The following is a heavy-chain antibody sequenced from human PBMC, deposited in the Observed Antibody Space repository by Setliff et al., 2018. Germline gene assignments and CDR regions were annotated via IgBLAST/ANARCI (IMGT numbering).Heavy chain of an antibody. CDR3: ARGRNIAARLLDS. V-gene: IGHV4-34*01. CDR1: GGTFSDYY. J-gene: IGHJ4*02. CDR2: INHRGST. D-gene: IGHD6-6*01. Sequence: TLSLPCAAYGGTFSDYYWTWIRQPPGKGLEWVGEINHRGSTNYNPSLKSRVTISVDTSKDQFSLKVISMTAADTAVYYCARGRNIAARLLDSWGQGTLVTVSS.